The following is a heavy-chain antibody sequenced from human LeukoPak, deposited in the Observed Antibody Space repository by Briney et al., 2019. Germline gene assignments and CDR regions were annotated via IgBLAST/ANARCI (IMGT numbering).Heavy chain of an antibody. D-gene: IGHD1-1*01. V-gene: IGHV1-2*02. J-gene: IGHJ3*02. CDR3: ARVASTTRRHDAFDI. Sequence: ASVKVSCKASGYTFTDFYIHWMRQAPGQGLEWMGWITPNSGGTIYGQKFQGRGTLTRDTSTSTAYMELSRLRSDDTAVYYCARVASTTRRHDAFDIWGQGTMVTISS. CDR2: ITPNSGGT. CDR1: GYTFTDFY.